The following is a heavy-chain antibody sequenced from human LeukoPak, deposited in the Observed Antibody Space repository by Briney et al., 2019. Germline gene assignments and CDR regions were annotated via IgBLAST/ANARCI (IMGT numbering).Heavy chain of an antibody. V-gene: IGHV3-9*01. J-gene: IGHJ4*02. CDR3: AKDYGYSSSWYDY. CDR2: ISWNSASV. CDR1: GFTFDDYG. Sequence: GGSLRLSCEASGFTFDDYGMHWVRQAPGNGLDLVSTISWNSASVGYVDSVKGRFTISRDNAKKTLYLQMNSLRPEDTALYYCAKDYGYSSSWYDYWGQGTLVTVSS. D-gene: IGHD6-13*01.